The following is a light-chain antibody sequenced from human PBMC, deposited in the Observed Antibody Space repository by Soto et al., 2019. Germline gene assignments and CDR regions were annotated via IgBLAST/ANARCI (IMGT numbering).Light chain of an antibody. J-gene: IGKJ2*01. CDR3: QSYGTAPYT. V-gene: IGKV3D-20*01. CDR1: QSVTGRY. Sequence: EIVLTQSPATLSLSPGETATLSCGANQSVTGRYLAWYQQKPGLAPRLVIYGASSRATAVPDRFTGSGSGTDFTLTISRLEPEDFAVYYCQSYGTAPYTFGQGTKLEVK. CDR2: GAS.